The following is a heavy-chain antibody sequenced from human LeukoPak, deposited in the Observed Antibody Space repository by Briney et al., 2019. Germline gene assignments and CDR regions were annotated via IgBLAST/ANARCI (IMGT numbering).Heavy chain of an antibody. CDR1: GFTFSSYA. Sequence: PGGSLRLSCAASGFTFSSYAMSWVRQAPGKGLEWVSAISGSGGSTYYADSVKGRFTISRDNSKNTLYLQMNSLRAEDTAVYYCAEDLTRGSGSYTFDYWGQGTLVTVSS. CDR2: ISGSGGST. V-gene: IGHV3-23*01. D-gene: IGHD3-10*01. J-gene: IGHJ4*02. CDR3: AEDLTRGSGSYTFDY.